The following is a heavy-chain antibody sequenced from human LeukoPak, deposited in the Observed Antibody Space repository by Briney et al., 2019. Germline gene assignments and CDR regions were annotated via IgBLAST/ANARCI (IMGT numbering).Heavy chain of an antibody. CDR1: GFTFSDYH. J-gene: IGHJ3*02. CDR3: AGHGAVAGIRNGFDI. Sequence: PGGSLRLSCAASGFTFSDYHMTWIRQAPGKGLEWVSYISDSGSTIYHADSVKGRFAISRDNAQNSLYLQMNSLRAEDTAVYYCAGHGAVAGIRNGFDIWGQGTMVTVSS. D-gene: IGHD6-19*01. V-gene: IGHV3-11*01. CDR2: ISDSGSTI.